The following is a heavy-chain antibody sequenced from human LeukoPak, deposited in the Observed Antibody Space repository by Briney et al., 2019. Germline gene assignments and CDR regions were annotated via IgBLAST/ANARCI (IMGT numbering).Heavy chain of an antibody. CDR3: VRGSYGAYDY. Sequence: GGSLRLSCAASVFTFSSYWMHWVRHAPGKGLVWVSSISSDGSYIYYADAVHGRFTVSRDSAKYSLYLQMNSLRAEDTAVYYCVRGSYGAYDYWGQGSLVTVSS. D-gene: IGHD4-17*01. V-gene: IGHV3-21*01. CDR2: ISSDGSYI. J-gene: IGHJ4*02. CDR1: VFTFSSYW.